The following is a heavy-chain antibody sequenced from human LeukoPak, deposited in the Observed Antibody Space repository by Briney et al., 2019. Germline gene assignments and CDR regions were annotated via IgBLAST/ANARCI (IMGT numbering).Heavy chain of an antibody. CDR1: GFTFSSYS. V-gene: IGHV3-21*04. Sequence: GGSLRLSCAASGFTFSSYSMNWVRQAPGKGLEWVSSISSSSSYIYYADSVKGRFTISRDNSKNTLYLQMNSLRAEDTAVYYCARGRGSSWYLAYWGQGTLVTVSS. CDR2: ISSSSSYI. J-gene: IGHJ4*02. D-gene: IGHD6-13*01. CDR3: ARGRGSSWYLAY.